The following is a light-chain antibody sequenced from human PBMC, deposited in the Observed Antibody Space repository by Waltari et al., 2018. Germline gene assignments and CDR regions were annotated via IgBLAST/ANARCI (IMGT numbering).Light chain of an antibody. J-gene: IGLJ3*02. Sequence: HSVLTQPPSVSAAPGPRVPISSPGPTSNMAARFGVLWYQQIPGKAPKLLIYGDSRRPSGVPDRFSASKSGISASLAITGLQAEDEADYYCQSYDSSLTDWLFGAGTKLTVL. CDR1: TSNMAARFG. CDR3: QSYDSSLTDWL. CDR2: GDS. V-gene: IGLV1-40*01.